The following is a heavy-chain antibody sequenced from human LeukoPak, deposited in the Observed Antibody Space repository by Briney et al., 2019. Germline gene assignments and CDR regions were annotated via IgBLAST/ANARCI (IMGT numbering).Heavy chain of an antibody. V-gene: IGHV3-21*01. CDR1: GFTFSSYS. D-gene: IGHD6-13*01. J-gene: IGHJ4*02. CDR2: ISSSSSYI. Sequence: PGGSLRLSCAASGFTFSSYSMNWVRQAPGKGLEWVPSISSSSSYIYYADSVKGRFTISRDNAKNSLYLQMNSLRAEDTAVYYCAREYDGYSSSWYQISVVTAIHSLDYWGQGTLVTVSS. CDR3: AREYDGYSSSWYQISVVTAIHSLDY.